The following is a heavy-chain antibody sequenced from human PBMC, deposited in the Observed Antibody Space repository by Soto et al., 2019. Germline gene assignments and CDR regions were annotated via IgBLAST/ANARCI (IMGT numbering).Heavy chain of an antibody. CDR2: TSYDGSNK. D-gene: IGHD2-2*01. CDR1: GFTFSSYA. V-gene: IGHV3-30-3*01. Sequence: GGSLRLSCAASGFTFSSYAMHWVRQAPGKGLEWVAVTSYDGSNKYYADSVKGRFTISRDNSKNTLYLQMNSLRAEDTAVYYCARDRDIVVVKAHVPMAFDPWGQGTLVTVSS. CDR3: ARDRDIVVVKAHVPMAFDP. J-gene: IGHJ5*02.